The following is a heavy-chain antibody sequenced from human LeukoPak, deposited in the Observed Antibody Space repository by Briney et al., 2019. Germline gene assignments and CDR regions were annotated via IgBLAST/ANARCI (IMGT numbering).Heavy chain of an antibody. D-gene: IGHD2-2*02. CDR1: GGSISTYY. CDR3: ASGRASGYCSSTSCYTSYAFDI. J-gene: IGHJ3*02. CDR2: IYKSGSS. V-gene: IGHV4-4*07. Sequence: SEALSLTCSVSGGSISTYYWSWIRQSAGKGLEWIGRIYKSGSSNYNPSLKSRVSMSVDSSKNHFSLNLTSVTAEDTAVYYCASGRASGYCSSTSCYTSYAFDIWGQGTMVTVSS.